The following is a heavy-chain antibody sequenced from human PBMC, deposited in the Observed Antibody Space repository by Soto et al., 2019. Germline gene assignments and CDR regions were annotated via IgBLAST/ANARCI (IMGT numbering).Heavy chain of an antibody. CDR3: ARDYNDFCRGQFDY. V-gene: IGHV3-7*01. D-gene: IGHD3-3*01. Sequence: GGSLRLSCAASGFSFSSYWMSWVLQASGKGLEWVANIKQDGSEKYYVDSVKGRFTISRDNAKNSLYLQMNSLRAEDTAVYYCARDYNDFCRGQFDYWGQRSLVTVSS. J-gene: IGHJ4*01. CDR2: IKQDGSEK. CDR1: GFSFSSYW.